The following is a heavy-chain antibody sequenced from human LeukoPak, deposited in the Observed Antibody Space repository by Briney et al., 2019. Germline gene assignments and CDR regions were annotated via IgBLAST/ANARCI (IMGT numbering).Heavy chain of an antibody. CDR1: VFTFTSSA. V-gene: IGHV1-58*02. J-gene: IGHJ4*02. Sequence: SVTVSFKASVFTFTSSAMQWVRQARGQRLEWIGWIVVGSGNTNYAQKFQERVTITRDMSTSTAYMELSSLRSEDTAVYYCAARGYSYGYDDYWGQGTLVTVSS. CDR2: IVVGSGNT. CDR3: AARGYSYGYDDY. D-gene: IGHD5-18*01.